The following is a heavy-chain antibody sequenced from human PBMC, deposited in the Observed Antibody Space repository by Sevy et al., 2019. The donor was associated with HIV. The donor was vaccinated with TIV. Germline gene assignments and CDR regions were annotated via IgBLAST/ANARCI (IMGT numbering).Heavy chain of an antibody. D-gene: IGHD3-16*01. CDR1: GFTFSSYA. Sequence: GGSLRLSCAASGFTFSSYAMHWVRQAPGKGLEWVAVISYDGSNKYYADSVKGRFTISRDNSKNTLYLQMNSLRAEDTAGYYCAKGFKITFGGVTFDYRGQGTLVTVSS. CDR2: ISYDGSNK. CDR3: AKGFKITFGGVTFDY. V-gene: IGHV3-30-3*01. J-gene: IGHJ4*02.